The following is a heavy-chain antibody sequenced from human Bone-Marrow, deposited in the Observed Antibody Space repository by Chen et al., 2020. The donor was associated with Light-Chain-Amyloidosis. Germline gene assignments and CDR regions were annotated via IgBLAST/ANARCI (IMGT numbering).Heavy chain of an antibody. CDR2: IRDKGNRHPT. V-gene: IGHV3-72*01. CDR3: VKDRDGLGED. D-gene: IGHD3-16*01. CDR1: GCSFSDNY. J-gene: IGHJ4*02. Sequence: EVQLVESGGDLVQPGGSMRLSCAPSGCSFSDNYMAWVRQAPGKGLEWVARIRDKGNRHPTEYAASVKGRFTISRDDSKNSVYLQMNSLSTEDTAVYYCVKDRDGLGEDWGQGTLVTVSS.